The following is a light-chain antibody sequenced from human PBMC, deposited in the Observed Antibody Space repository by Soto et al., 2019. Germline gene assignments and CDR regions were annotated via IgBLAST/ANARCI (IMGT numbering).Light chain of an antibody. CDR1: QSISLW. Sequence: DIQMTQSPSTLSAFVGDRVTITCRASQSISLWLAWYQQKPGKAPRLLIYDVSTLASGVPSRFSGSGSGTEFSLTIKSLEPDDFATYYCQQYNSYSWTFGQGTKVEIK. J-gene: IGKJ1*01. CDR2: DVS. CDR3: QQYNSYSWT. V-gene: IGKV1-5*01.